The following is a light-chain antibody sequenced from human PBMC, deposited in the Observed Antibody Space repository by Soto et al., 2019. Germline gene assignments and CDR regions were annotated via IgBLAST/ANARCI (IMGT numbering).Light chain of an antibody. V-gene: IGKV1-5*01. CDR1: QTITSR. Sequence: DIQMTQSPSTLSASVGDRVTITCRASQTITSRLAWYQQEPGKAPKLLIYDASSLESGVPSRFSGSGSGTEFTLTISSLQPDDFATYYCQQYINYWTFGQGTKVDIK. CDR3: QQYINYWT. J-gene: IGKJ1*01. CDR2: DAS.